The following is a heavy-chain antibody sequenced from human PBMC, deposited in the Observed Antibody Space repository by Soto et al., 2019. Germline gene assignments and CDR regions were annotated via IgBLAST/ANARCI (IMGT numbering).Heavy chain of an antibody. V-gene: IGHV4-34*01. Sequence: SETLCLTCAVDGGYFSGYYWTWIRQHPGTGLEWIGEINHSGSTYYNPTLKSRLTISVDTSKSQFSLKLSSVTAADTAVYFCERFWPPPYSDSLTDYTDAFDYWGQGTLVTVSS. CDR1: GGYFSGYY. CDR2: INHSGST. CDR3: ERFWPPPYSDSLTDYTDAFDY. J-gene: IGHJ4*02. D-gene: IGHD3-9*01.